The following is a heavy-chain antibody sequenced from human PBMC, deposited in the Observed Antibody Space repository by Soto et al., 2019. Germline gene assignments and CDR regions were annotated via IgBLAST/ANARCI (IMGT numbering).Heavy chain of an antibody. V-gene: IGHV1-18*01. D-gene: IGHD6-19*01. CDR1: GYTFTSYG. J-gene: IGHJ3*02. CDR3: ARDQGSPSVAGTGAFDI. CDR2: ISAYNGNT. Sequence: GASVKVSCKASGYTFTSYGISWVRQAPGQGLEWMGWISAYNGNTNYAQKLQGRVTMTTDTSTSTAYMELRSLRSDDTAVYYCARDQGSPSVAGTGAFDIWGQGTMVTVSS.